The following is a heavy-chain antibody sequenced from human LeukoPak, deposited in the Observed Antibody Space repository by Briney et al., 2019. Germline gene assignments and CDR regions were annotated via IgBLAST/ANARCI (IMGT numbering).Heavy chain of an antibody. CDR3: ATAGSGYDDYYYYGMDV. CDR1: GYTLTELS. V-gene: IGHV1-24*01. D-gene: IGHD5-12*01. Sequence: ASVKVSCKVSGYTLTELSMHWVRQAPGKGLEWMGGFDPEYGETIYAQKFQGRVTMTEDTSTDTAYMELSSLRSEDTAVYYCATAGSGYDDYYYYGMDVWGQGTTVTVSS. CDR2: FDPEYGET. J-gene: IGHJ6*02.